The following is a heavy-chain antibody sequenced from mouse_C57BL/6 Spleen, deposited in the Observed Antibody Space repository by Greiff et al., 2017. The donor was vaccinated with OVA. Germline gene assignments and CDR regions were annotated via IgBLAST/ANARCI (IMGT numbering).Heavy chain of an antibody. CDR2: INPSSGYT. J-gene: IGHJ2*01. Sequence: QVQLKQSGAELARPGASVKMSCKASGYTFTSYTMHWVKQRPGQGLEWIGYINPSSGYTKYNQKFKDKATLTADKSSSTAYMQLSSLTSEDSAVYYCARSGRITTVVATNYFDYWGQGTTLTVSS. CDR1: GYTFTSYT. CDR3: ARSGRITTVVATNYFDY. D-gene: IGHD1-1*01. V-gene: IGHV1-4*01.